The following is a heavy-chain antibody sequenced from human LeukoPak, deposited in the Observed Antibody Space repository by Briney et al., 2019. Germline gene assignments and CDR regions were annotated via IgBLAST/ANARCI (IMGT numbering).Heavy chain of an antibody. Sequence: GASVKVSCKASGYSFTKYAMHWVRQAAGQRREWMGWINAGNGNTKYSQEFQGRVTITRDTSASTAYMELSSLRSEDMAVYYCARDQSAFDSSDYYYYDAFDIWGQGTMLTVSS. CDR1: GYSFTKYA. CDR2: INAGNGNT. D-gene: IGHD3-22*01. V-gene: IGHV1-3*03. J-gene: IGHJ3*02. CDR3: ARDQSAFDSSDYYYYDAFDI.